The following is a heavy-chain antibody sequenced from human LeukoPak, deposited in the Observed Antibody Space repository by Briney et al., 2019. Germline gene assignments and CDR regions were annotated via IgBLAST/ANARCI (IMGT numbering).Heavy chain of an antibody. CDR3: AKDPDYGGNSGDYYYYMGV. D-gene: IGHD4-23*01. CDR1: GFTFSSYA. Sequence: GGSLRLSCAASGFTFSSYAMSWVRQAPGKGLEWVSGISGSGGSTYYADSVKGRFTISRDNSKNTLYLQMNSLRAEDTAVYYCAKDPDYGGNSGDYYYYMGVWGKGTAVTISS. J-gene: IGHJ6*03. CDR2: ISGSGGST. V-gene: IGHV3-23*01.